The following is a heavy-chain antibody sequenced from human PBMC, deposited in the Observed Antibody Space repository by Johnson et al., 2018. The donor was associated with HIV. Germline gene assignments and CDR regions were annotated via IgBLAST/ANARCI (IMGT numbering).Heavy chain of an antibody. CDR3: ARLGVYYDSSGARGDAFDI. V-gene: IGHV3-23*04. J-gene: IGHJ3*02. CDR1: GFSFSSYA. CDR2: ISGSGGSI. D-gene: IGHD3-22*01. Sequence: VQLVESGGGLVQPGRSLRLSCAASGFSFSSYAMSWVRQTPGKGLEWVSAISGSGGSIGYADSVKGRFTISRDNAKNSLYLQMNSLRAEDTALYYCARLGVYYDSSGARGDAFDIWGQGTMVTVSS.